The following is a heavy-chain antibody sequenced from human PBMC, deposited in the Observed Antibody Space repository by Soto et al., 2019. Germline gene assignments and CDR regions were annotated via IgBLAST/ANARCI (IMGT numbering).Heavy chain of an antibody. J-gene: IGHJ4*02. D-gene: IGHD3-3*01. Sequence: VGSLRLSCAASGFTFSSYGMHWVRQAPGKGLEWVAVIWYDGSNKYYADSVKGRFTISRDNSKNTLYLQMNSLRAEDTAVYYCARDDNLWSGYYFDYWGQGTLVTVSS. CDR2: IWYDGSNK. V-gene: IGHV3-33*01. CDR3: ARDDNLWSGYYFDY. CDR1: GFTFSSYG.